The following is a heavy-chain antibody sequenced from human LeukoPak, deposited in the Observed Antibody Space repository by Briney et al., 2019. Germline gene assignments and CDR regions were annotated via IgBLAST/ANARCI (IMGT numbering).Heavy chain of an antibody. CDR3: VRDGYGYGFMLAFDI. J-gene: IGHJ3*02. D-gene: IGHD5-18*01. CDR2: INSDGSRT. CDR1: GFTFSSYW. Sequence: PGGSLRLSCAASGFTFSSYWMHWVRQAPGKGLVWVSRINSDGSRTSYADSVKGRFTISRDSAKNTLDLQMNSLRAEDTAVYYCVRDGYGYGFMLAFDIWGLGTMVTVSS. V-gene: IGHV3-74*01.